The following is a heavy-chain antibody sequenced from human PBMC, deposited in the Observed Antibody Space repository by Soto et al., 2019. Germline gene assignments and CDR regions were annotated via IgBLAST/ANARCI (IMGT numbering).Heavy chain of an antibody. J-gene: IGHJ6*02. D-gene: IGHD4-17*01. CDR1: GGTFSSYA. CDR3: ARGFYGGISEVGYYYGMDV. V-gene: IGHV1-69*01. CDR2: IIPIFGTA. Sequence: QVQLVQSGAEVKKPGSSVKVSCKASGGTFSSYAISWVRQAPGQGLEWMGGIIPIFGTANYAQKFQGRVTITADESTSTAYMELSSLRSEDTAVYYCARGFYGGISEVGYYYGMDVWGQGTTVTVSS.